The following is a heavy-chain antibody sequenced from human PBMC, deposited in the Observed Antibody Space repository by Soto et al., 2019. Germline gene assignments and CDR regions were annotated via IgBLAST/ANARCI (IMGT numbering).Heavy chain of an antibody. J-gene: IGHJ3*02. CDR2: FNPTAGTT. CDR3: AREEVKEWALVGDAFDI. CDR1: GYTFTSYY. D-gene: IGHD1-26*01. Sequence: QEQLVQSGAEVKKPGASMNVSCKASGYTFTSYYMHWVRQAPGQGLEWMGMFNPTAGTTSYSQKFQGRVTMNRDTSTSTVYMELSSLRSEDTAVYYCAREEVKEWALVGDAFDIWGQGTLVTVSS. V-gene: IGHV1-46*01.